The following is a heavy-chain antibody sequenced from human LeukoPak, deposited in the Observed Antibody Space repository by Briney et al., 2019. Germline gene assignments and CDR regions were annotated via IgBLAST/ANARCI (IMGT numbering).Heavy chain of an antibody. J-gene: IGHJ4*02. CDR2: IYPGDSDT. Sequence: GAALEISWKGSGSIFTSYWIGWGRQLPGKGLEWMGIIYPGDSDTRYSPSFQGQVTISADKSISTAYLQWSSLKASDTAMYYCARLVVTPPDYWGQGTLVTVSS. V-gene: IGHV5-51*01. CDR1: GSIFTSYW. D-gene: IGHD2-15*01. CDR3: ARLVVTPPDY.